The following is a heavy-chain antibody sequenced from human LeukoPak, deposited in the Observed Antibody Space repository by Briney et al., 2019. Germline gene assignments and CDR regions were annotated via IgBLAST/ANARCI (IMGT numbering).Heavy chain of an antibody. V-gene: IGHV3-48*03. CDR1: GFTFSSYE. D-gene: IGHD3-3*01. J-gene: IGHJ4*02. CDR2: ISSSGSTI. Sequence: GGSLRLSCAASGFTFSSYEMNWVRQAPGKGLEWVSYISSSGSTIYYADSVKGRFTISRDNAKNSLYLQMNSLRAEDTAVYYCARVGSYDFWSGYPFDYWGQGTLVTVSS. CDR3: ARVGSYDFWSGYPFDY.